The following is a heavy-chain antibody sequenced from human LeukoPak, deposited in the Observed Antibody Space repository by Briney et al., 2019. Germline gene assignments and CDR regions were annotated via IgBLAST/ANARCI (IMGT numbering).Heavy chain of an antibody. J-gene: IGHJ4*02. D-gene: IGHD6-19*01. CDR2: IYSDGSA. V-gene: IGHV3-53*01. CDR1: GFTVSSNY. Sequence: GGSLRLSCAASGFTVSSNYMSWVRQAPGKGLEWVSVIYSDGSAYYADSVKGRFTISRDNSKNTLYLQMNSLRAEDTAVYYCAGAGGGWSFDYLGQGTLVTVSS. CDR3: AGAGGGWSFDY.